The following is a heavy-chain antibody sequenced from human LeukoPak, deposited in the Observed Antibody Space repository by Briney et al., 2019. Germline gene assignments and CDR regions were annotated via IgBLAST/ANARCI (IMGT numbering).Heavy chain of an antibody. CDR3: ASSSWLRDANFDS. CDR2: IYYSGST. Sequence: SETLSLTCTVSGSSVSSDTHYWGWIRQPPGKGLEWIVSIYYSGSTYYNPYLKSRVTISVDTSKNQFSLKLSSVTAADTAVYYCASSSWLRDANFDSWGQGTLVTVSS. D-gene: IGHD6-13*01. J-gene: IGHJ4*02. CDR1: GSSVSSDTHY. V-gene: IGHV4-39*07.